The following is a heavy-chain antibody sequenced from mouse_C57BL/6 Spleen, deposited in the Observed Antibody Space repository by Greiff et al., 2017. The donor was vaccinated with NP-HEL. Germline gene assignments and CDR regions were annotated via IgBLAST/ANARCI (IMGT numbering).Heavy chain of an antibody. J-gene: IGHJ3*01. CDR3: ARGNYGNYRAWFAY. Sequence: QVQLQQSGAELVKPGASVKISCKASGYAFSSYWMNWVKQRPGKGLEWIGQIYPGDGDTNYNGKFKGKATLTADKSSSTAYMQLSSLTSEDSAVYFCARGNYGNYRAWFAYWGQGTLVTVSA. D-gene: IGHD2-1*01. CDR2: IYPGDGDT. CDR1: GYAFSSYW. V-gene: IGHV1-80*01.